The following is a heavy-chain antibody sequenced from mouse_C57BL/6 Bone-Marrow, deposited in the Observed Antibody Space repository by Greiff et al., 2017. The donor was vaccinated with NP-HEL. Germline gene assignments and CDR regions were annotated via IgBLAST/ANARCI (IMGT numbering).Heavy chain of an antibody. CDR2: IYPGDGDT. CDR1: GYAFSSSW. CDR3: ARVGYPWYFDV. D-gene: IGHD2-2*01. V-gene: IGHV1-82*01. Sequence: QVQLQQSGPELVKPGASVKISCKASGYAFSSSWMNWVKQRPGKGLEWIGRIYPGDGDTNYNGKFKGKATLTADKSSSTAYMQLSSLTSEDSAVYFCARVGYPWYFDVWGTGTTVTVSS. J-gene: IGHJ1*03.